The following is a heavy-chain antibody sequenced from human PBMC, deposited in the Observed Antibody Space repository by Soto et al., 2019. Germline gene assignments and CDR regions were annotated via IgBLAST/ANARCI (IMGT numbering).Heavy chain of an antibody. D-gene: IGHD2-2*01. CDR1: GFTFSNSW. CDR2: INAEGTST. V-gene: IGHV3-74*01. CDR3: VKVLARGVGVPRFYFES. Sequence: LRLSCAASGFTFSNSWMHWVRQVSVKGLEWVSRINAEGTSTSYADSVKGRFTISRDNAKNTLYLHVNSLRAEDTAVYYCVKVLARGVGVPRFYFESWGEGALVTVS. J-gene: IGHJ4*02.